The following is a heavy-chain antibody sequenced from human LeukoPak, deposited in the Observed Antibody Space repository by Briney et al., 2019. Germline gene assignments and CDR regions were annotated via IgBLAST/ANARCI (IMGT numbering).Heavy chain of an antibody. CDR3: ARLRAGYCSSTSCPYWYFDL. CDR2: INAGNGNT. V-gene: IGHV1-3*01. Sequence: ASVKVSCKASGYTFTSYAMHWVRQAPGQRLEWMGWINAGNGNTKYSQKFQGRVTITRDTSASTAYMELSSLRSEGTAVYYCARLRAGYCSSTSCPYWYFDLWGRGTLVTVSS. CDR1: GYTFTSYA. J-gene: IGHJ2*01. D-gene: IGHD2-2*01.